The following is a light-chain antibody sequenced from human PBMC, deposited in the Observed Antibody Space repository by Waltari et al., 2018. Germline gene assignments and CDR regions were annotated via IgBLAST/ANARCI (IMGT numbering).Light chain of an antibody. CDR1: KSFFNNY. V-gene: IGKV3-20*01. CDR2: RAS. CDR3: QQYGGSPRT. J-gene: IGKJ1*01. Sequence: EVVLTQSPGTLSLSLGERATLSCRTSKSFFNNYLALYQQKPGQAPRLIMYRASTRATGVPERFSGRGSGTDFTLTISRLEPEDFAVYYCQQYGGSPRTFGQGTKVEIK.